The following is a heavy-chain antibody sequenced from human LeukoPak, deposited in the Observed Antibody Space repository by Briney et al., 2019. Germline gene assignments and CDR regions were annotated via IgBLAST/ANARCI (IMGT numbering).Heavy chain of an antibody. D-gene: IGHD6-19*01. CDR3: AKESGSVWNLPFDS. CDR1: GYTFTSYG. CDR2: ISAYNGNT. V-gene: IGHV1-18*01. J-gene: IGHJ4*02. Sequence: ASVKVSCKASGYTFTSYGISWVRQAPGQGLEWMGWISAYNGNTNYAQKLQGRVTMTTDTSTSTAYMELRSLRSDDTAVYYCAKESGSVWNLPFDSWGQGTLVTVSS.